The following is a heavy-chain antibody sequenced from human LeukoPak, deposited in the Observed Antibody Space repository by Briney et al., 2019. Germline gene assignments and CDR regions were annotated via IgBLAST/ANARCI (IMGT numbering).Heavy chain of an antibody. V-gene: IGHV3-30-3*01. D-gene: IGHD4-17*01. CDR3: AREYGDSRGYYYGMDV. J-gene: IGHJ6*02. CDR1: GFTFSSYA. Sequence: GVLRLSCAASGFTFSSYAMHWVRQAPGKGLEWVAVISYDGSNKYYADSVKGRFTISRDNSKNTLYLQMNSLRAEDTAVYYCAREYGDSRGYYYGMDVWGQGTTVTVS. CDR2: ISYDGSNK.